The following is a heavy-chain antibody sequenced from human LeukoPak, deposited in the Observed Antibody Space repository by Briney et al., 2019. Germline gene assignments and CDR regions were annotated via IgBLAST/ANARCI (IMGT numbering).Heavy chain of an antibody. CDR2: IYHSGST. V-gene: IGHV4-4*02. Sequence: NSSETLSLTCAVSGGSISSSNWWSWVRQPPGKGLEWIGEIYHSGSTNYNPSLKSRVTISVDKSKNQFSLKLSSVTAADTAVYYCARGGDSSGYYYSIDFWGQGTLVTVSS. J-gene: IGHJ4*02. D-gene: IGHD3-22*01. CDR3: ARGGDSSGYYYSIDF. CDR1: GGSISSSNW.